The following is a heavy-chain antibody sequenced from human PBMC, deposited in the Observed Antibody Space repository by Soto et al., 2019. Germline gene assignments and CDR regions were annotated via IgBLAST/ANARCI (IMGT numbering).Heavy chain of an antibody. J-gene: IGHJ4*02. D-gene: IGHD3-10*01. CDR1: GFSFSDFW. Sequence: EVQLVESGGVLVQHGGSLRLSCAASGFSFSDFWMSWVRQAPGKGPEWVANINRDGSQEWYVDSVQGRFTISRDNAKNSVYLQMNSLRDEDTAVYYCAKAPRGSGRDYYFDHWGQGALITVSS. CDR2: INRDGSQE. CDR3: AKAPRGSGRDYYFDH. V-gene: IGHV3-7*05.